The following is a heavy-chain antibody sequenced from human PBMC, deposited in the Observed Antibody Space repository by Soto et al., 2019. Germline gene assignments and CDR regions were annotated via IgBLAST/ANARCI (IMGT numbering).Heavy chain of an antibody. Sequence: QVQLQQWGAGLLKPSETLSLTCAVYGGSFSGYYWSWIRQPPGKGLEWIGEINHSGSTNYNPSLKKRVTISVDTSKNQFSLKLSSVTAAATAVYYCARGPPGYDYVWGSYRYLGSGFDYWGQGTLVTVSS. J-gene: IGHJ4*02. CDR3: ARGPPGYDYVWGSYRYLGSGFDY. V-gene: IGHV4-34*01. CDR2: INHSGST. CDR1: GGSFSGYY. D-gene: IGHD3-16*02.